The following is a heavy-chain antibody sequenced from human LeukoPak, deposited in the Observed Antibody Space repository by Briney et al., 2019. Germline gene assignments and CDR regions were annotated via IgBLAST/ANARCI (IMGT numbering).Heavy chain of an antibody. CDR2: ISSSGSTI. Sequence: PGGSLRLSSAASGFTFCDYYMSWIRQAPGKGLEWGSYISSSGSTIYYADSVKGRFTISRDNAKNSLYLQMNSLRAEDTAVYYCARDYYYDSSGYCDYWGQGTLVTVSS. J-gene: IGHJ4*02. CDR1: GFTFCDYY. CDR3: ARDYYYDSSGYCDY. V-gene: IGHV3-11*04. D-gene: IGHD3-22*01.